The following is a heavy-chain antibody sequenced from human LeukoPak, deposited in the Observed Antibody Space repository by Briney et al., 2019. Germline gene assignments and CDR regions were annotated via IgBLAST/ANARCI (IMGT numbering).Heavy chain of an antibody. CDR2: IRYDGSDK. D-gene: IGHD6-13*01. CDR1: GFTFYSHG. CDR3: VKDHFNSSSWSPFDH. V-gene: IGHV3-30*02. J-gene: IGHJ4*02. Sequence: TGGSLRLSCATSGFTFYSHGMHWVRQAPGKGLEWVTFIRYDGSDKYYVDSVKGRFTVSRDNSKNTLYLQLTSLTTEDTALYYCVKDHFNSSSWSPFDHWGQGTLVTVSS.